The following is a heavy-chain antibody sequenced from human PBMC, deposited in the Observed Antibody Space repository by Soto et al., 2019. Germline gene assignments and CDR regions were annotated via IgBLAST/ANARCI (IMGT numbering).Heavy chain of an antibody. Sequence: EVQLVESGGDLVQPGGSLRLSCAASGFTFSNYWLHWVRQVPGKGLVWVSRINTDGSSAGYADSVKGRFTISRDNAENTLYLQMNSLRAEDTAVYYCAKGVYGMEVWGQGTTVTVSS. CDR2: INTDGSSA. CDR3: AKGVYGMEV. CDR1: GFTFSNYW. J-gene: IGHJ6*02. V-gene: IGHV3-74*01.